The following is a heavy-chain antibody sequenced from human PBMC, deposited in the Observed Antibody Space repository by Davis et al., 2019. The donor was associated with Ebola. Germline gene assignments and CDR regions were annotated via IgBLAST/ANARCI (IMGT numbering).Heavy chain of an antibody. Sequence: ASVKVSCKASGFTFTDYYMHWVRQAPGQGPEWMGWISLNSGGTKYSHKFQGRVTMTRDTSINTAHMELSGLTSDDTAVYYCARDDKIMHFDYGGQGALVTVSS. CDR1: GFTFTDYY. CDR2: ISLNSGGT. V-gene: IGHV1-2*02. CDR3: ARDDKIMHFDY. D-gene: IGHD3-16*01. J-gene: IGHJ4*02.